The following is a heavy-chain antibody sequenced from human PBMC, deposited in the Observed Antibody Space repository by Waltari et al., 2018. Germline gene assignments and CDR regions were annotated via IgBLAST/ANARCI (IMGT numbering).Heavy chain of an antibody. CDR3: ARHAYDSSGYWSGALPYWYFDL. V-gene: IGHV4-39*01. J-gene: IGHJ2*01. D-gene: IGHD3-22*01. CDR1: GGSISSSSYY. Sequence: QLQLQESGPGLVKPSETLSLTCTVSGGSISSSSYYWGWIRQPPGKGREWIGSIYYSGSTYYNPSLKSRVTISVDTSKNQFSLKLSSVTAADTAVYYCARHAYDSSGYWSGALPYWYFDLWGRGTLVTVSS. CDR2: IYYSGST.